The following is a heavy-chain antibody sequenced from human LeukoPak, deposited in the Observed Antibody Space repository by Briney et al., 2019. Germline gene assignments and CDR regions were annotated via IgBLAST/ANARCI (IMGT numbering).Heavy chain of an antibody. CDR1: GFTFSSYA. Sequence: GGSLRLSCAASGFTFSSYAMNWVRQAPEKGLEWISILTNNGANTWYADSVKGRFTISRDNSKNTLYLQMNSLRAEDTAIYYCAKGTLGSGIGPRCYPLDSWGQGTLVTVSS. CDR2: LTNNGANT. CDR3: AKGTLGSGIGPRCYPLDS. D-gene: IGHD2-15*01. V-gene: IGHV3-23*01. J-gene: IGHJ4*02.